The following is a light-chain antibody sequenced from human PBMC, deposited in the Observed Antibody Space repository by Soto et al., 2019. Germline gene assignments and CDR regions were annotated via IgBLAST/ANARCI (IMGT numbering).Light chain of an antibody. Sequence: DIQLTQSPSFLSASVADRVTITCRASQGISSYLAWYQQKPGKAPKLLIYAASTLQSGVPSRFSGSGSGTEFTLTISSLQPEDSATYYCQQSYSTQLAFGGGTK. CDR1: QGISSY. CDR2: AAS. V-gene: IGKV1-9*01. CDR3: QQSYSTQLA. J-gene: IGKJ4*01.